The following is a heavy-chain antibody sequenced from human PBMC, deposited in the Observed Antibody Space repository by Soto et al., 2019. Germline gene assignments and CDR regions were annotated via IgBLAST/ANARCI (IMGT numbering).Heavy chain of an antibody. CDR3: AKVSISKSSAVTVDS. V-gene: IGHV3-30*18. CDR1: GFTFRTYD. Sequence: QVQLVESGGGMVQPGKSLRLSCAVSGFTFRTYDMHWVRQAPGRGQEWVAVVSYDSSYQNYVDSVKGRFTVSRDNSKNTLFLQMNSLSPEDTAVYYCAKVSISKSSAVTVDSWGRGTLVTVSS. J-gene: IGHJ4*02. CDR2: VSYDSSYQ. D-gene: IGHD2-15*01.